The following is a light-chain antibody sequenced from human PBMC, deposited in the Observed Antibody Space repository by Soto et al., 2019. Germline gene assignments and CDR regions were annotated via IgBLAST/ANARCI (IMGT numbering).Light chain of an antibody. Sequence: EIVMTQSPATLSVSPGERATLSCRASQSVGGNLAWYQQKPGQAPRLLIYGASTRATGIPARFSGSGSGTEFTLTLSSLQAEDFAVYYCQQYTYWPPVTFGQGTKVEIK. CDR2: GAS. CDR1: QSVGGN. CDR3: QQYTYWPPVT. J-gene: IGKJ1*01. V-gene: IGKV3-15*01.